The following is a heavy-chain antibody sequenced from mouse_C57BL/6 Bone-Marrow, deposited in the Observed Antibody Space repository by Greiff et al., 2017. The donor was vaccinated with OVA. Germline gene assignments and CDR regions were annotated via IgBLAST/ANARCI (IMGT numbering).Heavy chain of an antibody. CDR3: TGAYYYGGAMDY. CDR1: GFTFSDAW. V-gene: IGHV6-6*01. D-gene: IGHD1-1*01. J-gene: IGHJ4*01. CDR2: IRNKANNHAT. Sequence: EVMLVESGGGLVQPGGSMKLSCAASGFTFSDAWMDWVRQSPEKGLEWVAEIRNKANNHATYYAESVKGRFTISRDDSKSSVYLQMNSLRAEDTGIYYCTGAYYYGGAMDYWGQGTSVTVSS.